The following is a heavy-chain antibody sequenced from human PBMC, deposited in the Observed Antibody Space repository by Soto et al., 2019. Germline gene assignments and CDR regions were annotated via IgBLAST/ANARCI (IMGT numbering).Heavy chain of an antibody. CDR3: ARLGVRMYYDSSGYSRKPYYFDD. Sequence: SETLSLTCAVYGGSFSGYYWSWIRQPPGKGLEWIGEINHSGSTNYNPSLKSRVTISVDTSKNQFSLKLSSVTAADTAVYYCARLGVRMYYDSSGYSRKPYYFDDWGQGTLVTVSS. CDR2: INHSGST. D-gene: IGHD3-22*01. V-gene: IGHV4-34*01. CDR1: GGSFSGYY. J-gene: IGHJ4*02.